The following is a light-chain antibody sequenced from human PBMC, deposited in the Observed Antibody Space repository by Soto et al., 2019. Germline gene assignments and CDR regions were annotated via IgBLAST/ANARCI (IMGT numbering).Light chain of an antibody. J-gene: IGLJ1*01. Sequence: QSALTQPRSVSGSPGQSVTISCTGTSSDVGGYNFVSWYQQHPGKAPKLMIYDVNKRPSGVPDRFSGSKSGNTASLTISGLQAVDEADYYCCSNAGSYTYVFGTGTKLTVL. CDR1: SSDVGGYNF. CDR3: CSNAGSYTYV. CDR2: DVN. V-gene: IGLV2-11*01.